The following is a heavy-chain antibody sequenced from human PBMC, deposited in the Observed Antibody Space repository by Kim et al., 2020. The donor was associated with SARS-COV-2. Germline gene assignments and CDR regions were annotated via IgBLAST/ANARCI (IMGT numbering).Heavy chain of an antibody. CDR3: ARLLGEVSYYYDSSGYRGISSI. CDR2: IYYSGST. Sequence: SETLSLTCTVSGGSISSSSYYWGWIRQPPGKGLEWIGSIYYSGSTYYNPSLKSRVTISVDTSKNQFSLKLSSVTAADTAVYYCARLLGEVSYYYDSSGYRGISSIWGQGTMVTVSS. J-gene: IGHJ3*02. CDR1: GGSISSSSYY. V-gene: IGHV4-39*01. D-gene: IGHD3-22*01.